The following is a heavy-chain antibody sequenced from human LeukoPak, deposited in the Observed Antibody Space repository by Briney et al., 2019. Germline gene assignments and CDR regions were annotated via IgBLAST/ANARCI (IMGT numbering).Heavy chain of an antibody. CDR3: ARRSGWSHPFDY. V-gene: IGHV4-34*01. D-gene: IGHD6-19*01. J-gene: IGHJ4*02. Sequence: SETLSLTCAVYGGSFSGYYWSWIRQPPGKGLEWIGEINHSGSTNYNPSLKSRVTISVDTSKNQFSLKLSSVTAADTAVYYCARRSGWSHPFDYWGQGTLVTVSP. CDR2: INHSGST. CDR1: GGSFSGYY.